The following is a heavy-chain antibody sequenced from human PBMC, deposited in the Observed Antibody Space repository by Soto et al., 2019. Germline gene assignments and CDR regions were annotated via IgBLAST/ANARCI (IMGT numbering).Heavy chain of an antibody. Sequence: ASVKVSCKASGSTFTDYYMHRVRHAPGQGLEWMGWIHPNSGGINYAQKFQGRVTMTRDTSIITAYMELSRLRSDDTAVYYCARDSHYDILTGYSRNAFDIWGQGTMVTVSS. D-gene: IGHD3-9*01. V-gene: IGHV1-2*02. J-gene: IGHJ3*02. CDR2: IHPNSGGI. CDR3: ARDSHYDILTGYSRNAFDI. CDR1: GSTFTDYY.